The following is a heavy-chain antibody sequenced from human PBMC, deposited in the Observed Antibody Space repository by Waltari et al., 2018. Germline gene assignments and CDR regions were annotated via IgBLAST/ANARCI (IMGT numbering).Heavy chain of an antibody. CDR2: INPNTGVT. J-gene: IGHJ4*02. D-gene: IGHD4-17*01. Sequence: QVQLVQSGAEVKKPGASVKVSCKAFGYTFTGNFMHWVRQAPGQGLEWMGRINPNTGVTNYAQKFQGRVTMTRDTSISTAYMELSRLRSDDTAVYFCARWDYGDYDNRDYWGQGTLVTVSS. CDR1: GYTFTGNF. V-gene: IGHV1-2*06. CDR3: ARWDYGDYDNRDY.